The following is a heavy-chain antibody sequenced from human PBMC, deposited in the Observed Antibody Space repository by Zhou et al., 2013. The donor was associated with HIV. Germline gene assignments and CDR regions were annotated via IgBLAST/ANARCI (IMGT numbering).Heavy chain of an antibody. Sequence: QVQLVQSGAEVKKPGSSVKVSCKASGGTFSSYAISWVRQAPGQGLEWMGGIIPIFGTANYAQKFQGRVTITTDESTSTAYMELSSLRSEDTAVYYCARGRMYYDFWSGYPNFDYWGQGTLVTVSS. CDR3: ARGRMYYDFWSGYPNFDY. V-gene: IGHV1-69*05. CDR1: GGTFSSYA. D-gene: IGHD3-3*01. CDR2: IIPIFGTA. J-gene: IGHJ4*02.